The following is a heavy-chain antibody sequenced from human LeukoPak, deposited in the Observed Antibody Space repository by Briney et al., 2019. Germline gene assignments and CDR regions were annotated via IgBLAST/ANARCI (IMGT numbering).Heavy chain of an antibody. V-gene: IGHV3-20*04. J-gene: IGHJ4*02. CDR2: INWNGGST. Sequence: GGSLRLSCAASGSNFDDYGMSWVRRAPGKGLEWVSGINWNGGSTGYADSVKGRFTISRDNAKNSLYLQMNSLGAEDTALYYCARVFGVTMIEGYFDYWGQGTLVTVSS. CDR1: GSNFDDYG. D-gene: IGHD3-22*01. CDR3: ARVFGVTMIEGYFDY.